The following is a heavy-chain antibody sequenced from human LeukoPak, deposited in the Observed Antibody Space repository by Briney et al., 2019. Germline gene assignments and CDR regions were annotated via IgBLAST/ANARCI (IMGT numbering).Heavy chain of an antibody. V-gene: IGHV3-33*01. Sequence: GGSLRLSCAASGFTFSSYGMHWVRQAPGKGLEWVAVIWYDGSNKYYADSVKGRFTISRDNAKNSLYLQMNSLRAEDTAVYYCARDRGIAVAGTPGAFDIWGQGTMVTVSS. D-gene: IGHD6-19*01. CDR3: ARDRGIAVAGTPGAFDI. CDR1: GFTFSSYG. CDR2: IWYDGSNK. J-gene: IGHJ3*02.